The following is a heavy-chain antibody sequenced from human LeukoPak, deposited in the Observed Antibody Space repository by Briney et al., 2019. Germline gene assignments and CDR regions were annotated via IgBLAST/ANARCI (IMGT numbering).Heavy chain of an antibody. CDR1: GYTFTGYY. D-gene: IGHD5-12*01. V-gene: IGHV1-2*02. Sequence: ASVKVSCKASGYTFTGYYMYWVRQAPGQGLEWMGWINPNSGGTNYAQKFQGRVTMTRDTSISTAYMELSRLRSDDTAVYYCARVDRLRGWFDPWGQGTLVTVSS. CDR2: INPNSGGT. CDR3: ARVDRLRGWFDP. J-gene: IGHJ5*02.